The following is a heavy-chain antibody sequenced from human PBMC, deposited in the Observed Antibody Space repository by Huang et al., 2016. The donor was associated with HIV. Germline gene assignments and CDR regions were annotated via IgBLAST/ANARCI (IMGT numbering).Heavy chain of an antibody. CDR2: IYYIGNG. CDR3: ASRTTVTTTSNYHYFYMDV. CDR1: GGSFSSRSYY. Sequence: QLQLQESGPGLVKPSETLSLTCTVSGGSFSSRSYYWGWIRQSPGKGVEWIGSIYYIGNGYYNPSLKSRVTMSVDRSSNQFSLKMHSVTAADTAVYYCASRTTVTTTSNYHYFYMDVWGKGTTVIVSS. D-gene: IGHD4-17*01. J-gene: IGHJ6*03. V-gene: IGHV4-39*01.